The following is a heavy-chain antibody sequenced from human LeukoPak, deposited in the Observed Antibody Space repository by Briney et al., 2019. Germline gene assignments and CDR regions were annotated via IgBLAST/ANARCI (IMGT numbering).Heavy chain of an antibody. CDR3: ARGQYYYGSGAPARWFDP. V-gene: IGHV1-69*04. CDR1: GGTFSSYA. CDR2: IIPILGIA. D-gene: IGHD3-10*01. J-gene: IGHJ5*02. Sequence: GAPVKVSCKASGGTFSSYAISWVRQAPGQGLEWMGRIIPILGIANYAQKFQGRVTITADKSTSTAYMELSSLRSEDTAVYYCARGQYYYGSGAPARWFDPWGQGTLVTVSS.